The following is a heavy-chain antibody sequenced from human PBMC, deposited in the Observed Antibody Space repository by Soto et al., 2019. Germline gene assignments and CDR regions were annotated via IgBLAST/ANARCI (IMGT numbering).Heavy chain of an antibody. CDR1: GGSISSYY. V-gene: IGHV4-59*01. CDR2: IYYSGST. D-gene: IGHD6-13*01. CDR3: AREGVPSSSTYYFDY. Sequence: PSETLSLTCTVSGGSISSYYWSWIRQSPGKGLEWIGYIYYSGSTNYNPSLKSRVTISVDTSKNQFSLKLSSVTAADTAVYYCAREGVPSSSTYYFDYWGQGTLVTVSS. J-gene: IGHJ4*02.